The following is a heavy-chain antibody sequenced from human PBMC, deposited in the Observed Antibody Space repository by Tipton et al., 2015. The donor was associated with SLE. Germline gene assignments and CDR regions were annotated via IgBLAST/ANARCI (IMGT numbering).Heavy chain of an antibody. D-gene: IGHD3-10*01. V-gene: IGHV3-30*03. Sequence: SLRLSCAASGFTFSTSGMHWVRQAPGKGLEWVAVISYDGSNKYYADSVKGRFTISRDNSKNTLYLQMNSLRAEDTAVYYCARAAVLWFGVDAFDIWGQGTMVTVSS. CDR1: GFTFSTSG. CDR2: ISYDGSNK. CDR3: ARAAVLWFGVDAFDI. J-gene: IGHJ3*02.